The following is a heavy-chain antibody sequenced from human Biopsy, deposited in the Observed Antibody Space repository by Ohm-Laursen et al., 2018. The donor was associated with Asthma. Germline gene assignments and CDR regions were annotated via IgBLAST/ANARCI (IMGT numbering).Heavy chain of an antibody. V-gene: IGHV1-69*13. D-gene: IGHD2-2*01. CDR3: ARKAGSCISRTCYSLDF. J-gene: IGHJ4*02. Sequence: GPSVKVSCKSLGGTFNTYVIGWGPQAPGQGLEWMGGINSVFGTTTYPQKFQDRVTITADDSTSTVYMELSSLRSEDTAVYYCARKAGSCISRTCYSLDFWGQGALVTVSS. CDR1: GGTFNTYV. CDR2: INSVFGTT.